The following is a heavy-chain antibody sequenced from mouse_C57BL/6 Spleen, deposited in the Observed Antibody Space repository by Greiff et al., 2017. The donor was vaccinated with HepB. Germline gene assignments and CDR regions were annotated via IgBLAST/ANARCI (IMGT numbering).Heavy chain of an antibody. CDR3: ARDRGIYYGNYDYFDC. J-gene: IGHJ2*01. Sequence: EVKLVESGGGLVKPGGSLKLSCAASGFTFSSYAMSWVRQTPEKRLEWVATISDGGSYTYYPDNVKGRFTISRDNAKNNLYLQMSHLKSEDTAMYYCARDRGIYYGNYDYFDCWGKGTTLTVSS. CDR1: GFTFSSYA. D-gene: IGHD2-1*01. V-gene: IGHV5-4*01. CDR2: ISDGGSYT.